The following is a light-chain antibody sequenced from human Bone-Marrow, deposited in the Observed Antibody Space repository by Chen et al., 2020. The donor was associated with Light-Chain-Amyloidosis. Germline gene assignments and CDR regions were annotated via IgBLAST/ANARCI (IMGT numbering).Light chain of an antibody. CDR3: QQLNFLPPT. CDR1: QDIVIY. Sequence: IELTQPPSSLSASEGDRVTITCRASQDIVIYLAWYQQTPGKAPKLLIHAASTLYSGVPSRFSGSGSGTDFTLTISGLQAEDFATYYCQQLNFLPPTFGPGTTVDMK. J-gene: IGKJ3*01. CDR2: AAS. V-gene: IGKV1-9*01.